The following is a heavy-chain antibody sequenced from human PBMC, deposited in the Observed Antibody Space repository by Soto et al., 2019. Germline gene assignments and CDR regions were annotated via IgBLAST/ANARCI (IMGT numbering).Heavy chain of an antibody. Sequence: QVQLVQSGAEVTKPGSSVKVSCKASGVTFNRQDMRWVRQAPGQGLEWMGGIIPMFGRPHYAEKCQDRVTITADEATGTAYLELSILTSEDTAVYYCATREGRDGYSVDYWGPGTLVTVS. V-gene: IGHV1-69*01. D-gene: IGHD5-18*01. CDR3: ATREGRDGYSVDY. CDR2: IIPMFGRP. CDR1: GVTFNRQD. J-gene: IGHJ4*01.